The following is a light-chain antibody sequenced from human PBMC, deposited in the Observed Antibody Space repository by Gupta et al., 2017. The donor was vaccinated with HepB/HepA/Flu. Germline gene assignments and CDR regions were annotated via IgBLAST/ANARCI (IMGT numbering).Light chain of an antibody. CDR3: QQADGIPLT. CDR1: QSVLHTSNKKNY. Sequence: DLVMTQSPHSLAVSLGAKVTINCKSSQSVLHTSNKKNYLAWYQQKRGQPPNLLIYWASTRESGVPDRFSGSGSGTDFTLTISSLQAEDVAVYYCQQADGIPLTFGGGTKVEIK. J-gene: IGKJ4*01. CDR2: WAS. V-gene: IGKV4-1*01.